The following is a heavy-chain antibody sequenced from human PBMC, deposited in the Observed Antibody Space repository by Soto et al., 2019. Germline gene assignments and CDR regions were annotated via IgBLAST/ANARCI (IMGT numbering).Heavy chain of an antibody. CDR1: GGSISSGYYS. D-gene: IGHD3-10*01. CDR2: IYYGGST. CDR3: VSVKREYDHRALLDF. Sequence: TLSLTCTVSGGSISSGYYSWNCIRQPPGKGLEWIGYIYYGGSTYYNPSLQSRVTMSVDRSRNQFSLKLNSVTAADTAVYYCVSVKREYDHRALLDFWGQGTSVTVSA. J-gene: IGHJ4*02. V-gene: IGHV4-30-2*01.